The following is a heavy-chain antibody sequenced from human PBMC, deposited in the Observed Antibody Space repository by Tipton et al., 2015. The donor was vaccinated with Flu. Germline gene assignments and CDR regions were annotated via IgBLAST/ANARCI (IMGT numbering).Heavy chain of an antibody. CDR3: ARRDYSNYVSVPKNWFDS. J-gene: IGHJ5*01. D-gene: IGHD4-11*01. CDR2: IYHTGST. CDR1: GGSVSSGSYY. V-gene: IGHV4-39*07. Sequence: GLVKPSQTLSLTCSVSGGSVSSGSYYWGWVRQTPGKGLEWIGNIYHTGSTYYNPSLRGRVTILVDRAKNQFSLKLSSVTAADTAVYYCARRDYSNYVSVPKNWFDSWGQGILVTVSS.